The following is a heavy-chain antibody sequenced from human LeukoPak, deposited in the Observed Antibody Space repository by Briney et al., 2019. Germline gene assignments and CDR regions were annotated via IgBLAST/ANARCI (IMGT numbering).Heavy chain of an antibody. Sequence: PVASVKVSCKASGYTFTSYYMHWLRQAPGQGLEWMGIINPSGGSTSYAQKFQGRATMTRDTSTSTVYMEPSSVRSEDTAVYYCDRVGSGITMIGDAFDIWGQGTMVTVSS. J-gene: IGHJ3*02. CDR1: GYTFTSYY. D-gene: IGHD3-22*01. CDR3: DRVGSGITMIGDAFDI. V-gene: IGHV1-46*03. CDR2: INPSGGST.